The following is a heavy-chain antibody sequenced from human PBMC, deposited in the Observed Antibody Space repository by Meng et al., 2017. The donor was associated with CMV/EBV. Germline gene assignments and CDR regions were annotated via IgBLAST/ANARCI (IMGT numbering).Heavy chain of an antibody. Sequence: FSSYAISWVRQAPGRGLEWMGGIIPIFGTANYAERFQSRVTITKDESTRTAYMVMSGLRAEDTAVYYCARGGGKIFGVVNNNWFDPWGQGTLVTVSS. CDR3: ARGGGKIFGVVNNNWFDP. D-gene: IGHD3-3*01. J-gene: IGHJ5*02. CDR1: FSSYA. V-gene: IGHV1-69*05. CDR2: IIPIFGTA.